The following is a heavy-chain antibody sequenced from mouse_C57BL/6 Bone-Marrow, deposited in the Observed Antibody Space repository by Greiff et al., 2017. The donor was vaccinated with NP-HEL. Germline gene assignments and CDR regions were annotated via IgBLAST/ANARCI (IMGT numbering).Heavy chain of an antibody. CDR1: GYTFTSYT. J-gene: IGHJ2*01. V-gene: IGHV1-4*01. D-gene: IGHD1-1*01. CDR2: INPSSGYT. CDR3: ARCITNYYGSSFDY. Sequence: QVQLKESGAELARPGASVKMSCKASGYTFTSYTMHWVKQRPGQGLEWIGYINPSSGYTKYNQKFKDKATLTADKSSSTAYMQLSSLTSEDSADDYCARCITNYYGSSFDYWGQGTTLTVSS.